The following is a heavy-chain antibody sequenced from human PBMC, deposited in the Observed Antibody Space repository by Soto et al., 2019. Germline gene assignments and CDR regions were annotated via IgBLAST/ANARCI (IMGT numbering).Heavy chain of an antibody. CDR3: ARDGAWYYYDSSGYSNWFDP. V-gene: IGHV3-21*01. D-gene: IGHD3-22*01. J-gene: IGHJ5*02. CDR1: GFTFSSYS. CDR2: ISSSSSYI. Sequence: GSLRLSCAASGFTFSSYSMNWVRQAPGKGLEWVSSISSSSSYIYYADSVKGRFTISRDNAKNSLYLQMNSLRAEDTAVYYCARDGAWYYYDSSGYSNWFDPWGQGTLVTVSS.